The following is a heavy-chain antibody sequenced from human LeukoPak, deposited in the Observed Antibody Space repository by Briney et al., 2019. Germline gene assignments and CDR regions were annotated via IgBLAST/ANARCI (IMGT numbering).Heavy chain of an antibody. CDR3: AKGPLRGTAAAIDY. CDR2: ISYDGRNK. V-gene: IGHV3-30*04. J-gene: IGHJ4*02. D-gene: IGHD2-2*01. Sequence: GGSLRLSCAASGFTFSSYAMHWVRQAPGKGLEWVAVISYDGRNKHYPDSVKGRFTISRDISTDALWLQMDSLRTEDTAVYYCAKGPLRGTAAAIDYWGQGTLVTVSS. CDR1: GFTFSSYA.